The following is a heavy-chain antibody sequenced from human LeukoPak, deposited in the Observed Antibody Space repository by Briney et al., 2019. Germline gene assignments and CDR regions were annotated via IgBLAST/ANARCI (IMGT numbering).Heavy chain of an antibody. J-gene: IGHJ4*02. CDR1: GFTFSSYS. D-gene: IGHD6-19*01. Sequence: GGSLRLSCAASGFTFSSYSMNWVREAPGEGVEWVSSISSSSSYIYYVDSVKGRFTICRDNAKSSLYLQMNSLRAEPTAGYYCARGGGQWLVRGLSYFDYRGQGTLVTVSS. CDR3: ARGGGQWLVRGLSYFDY. CDR2: ISSSSSYI. V-gene: IGHV3-21*01.